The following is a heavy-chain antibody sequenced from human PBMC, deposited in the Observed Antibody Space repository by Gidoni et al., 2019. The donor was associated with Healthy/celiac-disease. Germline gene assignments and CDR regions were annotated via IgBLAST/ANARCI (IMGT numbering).Heavy chain of an antibody. J-gene: IGHJ3*02. CDR2: IIPILGIA. CDR3: ARRNYDSSGYHFDAFDI. Sequence: QVQLVQSGAAVKKPGSSVKVSCQASGGTFSSYTISWVRQAPGQGLEWMGRIIPILGIANYAQKFQGRVTITADKSTSTAYMELSSLRSEDTAVYYCARRNYDSSGYHFDAFDIWGQGTMVTVSS. D-gene: IGHD3-22*01. CDR1: GGTFSSYT. V-gene: IGHV1-69*02.